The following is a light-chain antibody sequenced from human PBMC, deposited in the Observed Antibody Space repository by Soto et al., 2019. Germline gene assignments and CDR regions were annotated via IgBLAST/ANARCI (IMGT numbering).Light chain of an antibody. J-gene: IGLJ1*01. CDR2: SND. V-gene: IGLV1-44*01. CDR1: SSNIGSNT. CDR3: AAWDDSLNGYV. Sequence: QSVLTQPPSAPGTPGQRGTISCSGSSSNIGSNTVNWYQQLPGTAPKLLIYSNDQRPSGVPDRFSGSKSGTSASLAISGLQSEDEADYYCAAWDDSLNGYVFATGTKVTVL.